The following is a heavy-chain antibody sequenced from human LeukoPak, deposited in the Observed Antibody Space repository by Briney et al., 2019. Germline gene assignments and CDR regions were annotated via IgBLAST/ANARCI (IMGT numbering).Heavy chain of an antibody. Sequence: PGRSLRLSCAASGFTFDDYAMHWVRQAPGKGLEWVSGISWNSGNIGYADSVKGRFTISRDNAKSSLYLQMNSLRAEDTAVYYCASLSDRGAFDIWGQGTMVTVSS. V-gene: IGHV3-9*01. D-gene: IGHD2-21*02. CDR3: ASLSDRGAFDI. CDR2: ISWNSGNI. CDR1: GFTFDDYA. J-gene: IGHJ3*02.